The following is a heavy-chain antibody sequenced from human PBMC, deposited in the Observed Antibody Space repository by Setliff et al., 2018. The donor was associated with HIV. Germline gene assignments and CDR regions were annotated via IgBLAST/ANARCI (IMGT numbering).Heavy chain of an antibody. CDR3: ATDPHRRDGYNFDS. CDR2: ISSSSRSK. V-gene: IGHV3-21*04. J-gene: IGHJ4*02. Sequence: KPGGSLRLSCAASGFTFSTYSMNWVRQAPGKGLEWVSSISSSSRSKYYADSVKGRFTISRDNAKNSLYLQMNSLRAEDTAVYYCATDPHRRDGYNFDSWGQGTLVTVSS. CDR1: GFTFSTYS. D-gene: IGHD2-21*02.